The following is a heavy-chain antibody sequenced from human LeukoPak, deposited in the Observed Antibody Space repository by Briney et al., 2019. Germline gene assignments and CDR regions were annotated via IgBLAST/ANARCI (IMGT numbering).Heavy chain of an antibody. D-gene: IGHD1-26*01. CDR2: MNPNSGNT. CDR1: GGTFSSYA. V-gene: IGHV1-8*03. J-gene: IGHJ4*02. Sequence: ASVKVSCKASGGTFSSYAISWVRQATGQGLEWMGWMNPNSGNTGYAQKFQGRVTITRNTSISTAYMELSSLRSEDTAVYYCARGAEPEDYWGQGTLVTVSS. CDR3: ARGAEPEDY.